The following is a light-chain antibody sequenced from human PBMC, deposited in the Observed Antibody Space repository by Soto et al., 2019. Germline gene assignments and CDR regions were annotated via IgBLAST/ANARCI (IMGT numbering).Light chain of an antibody. CDR1: SSDVGYDNY. Sequence: SVLTQPASVSGSPGQSITISCTGTSSDVGYDNYVSWFQQHPGKAPKLMIYEVSRRPSGVSNRFSGSKSANTASLTISGLQAEDEADYYCTSHTASSTWVFGGGTKVTVL. CDR2: EVS. CDR3: TSHTASSTWV. J-gene: IGLJ3*02. V-gene: IGLV2-14*01.